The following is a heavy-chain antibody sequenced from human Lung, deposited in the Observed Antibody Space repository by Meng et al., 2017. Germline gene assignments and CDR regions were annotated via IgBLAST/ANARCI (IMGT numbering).Heavy chain of an antibody. J-gene: IGHJ4*02. V-gene: IGHV4-34*01. CDR1: GGSFSDYY. Sequence: QVQLQQGGAGRLKPSETLSLTCVVSGGSFSDYYRSWIRQSPGKGLEWIGEINHSGSTNYNPSLESRATISVDTSQNNLSLKLSSVTAADSAVYYCARGPTTMAHDFDYWGQGTLVTVSS. CDR3: ARGPTTMAHDFDY. D-gene: IGHD4-11*01. CDR2: INHSGST.